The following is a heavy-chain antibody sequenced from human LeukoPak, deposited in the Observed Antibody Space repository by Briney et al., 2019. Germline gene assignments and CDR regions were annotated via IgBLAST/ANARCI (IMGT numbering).Heavy chain of an antibody. D-gene: IGHD5-12*01. CDR2: IYYSGST. V-gene: IGHV4-39*01. J-gene: IGHJ4*02. CDR1: GGSISSSNYY. Sequence: SETLSLTCAVSGGSISSSNYYWGWIRQPPGKGLEWIGSIYYSGSTYYNPSLKSRVTISVDTSKNQFSLKLSSVTAADTAVYYCARRRIVATIDYWGQGTLVTVSS. CDR3: ARRRIVATIDY.